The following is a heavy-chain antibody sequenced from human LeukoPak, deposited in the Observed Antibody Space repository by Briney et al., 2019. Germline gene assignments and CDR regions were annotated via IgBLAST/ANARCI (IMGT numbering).Heavy chain of an antibody. J-gene: IGHJ4*02. CDR1: GGSISSYY. V-gene: IGHV4-59*01. CDR3: ARCSSSWSGVGFDY. D-gene: IGHD6-13*01. Sequence: SETLSLTCTVSGGSISSYYWSWIRQPPGKGLEWIGYIYYSESTNYNPSLKSRVTISVDTSKNQFSLKLSSVTAADTAVYYCARCSSSWSGVGFDYWGQGTLVTVSS. CDR2: IYYSEST.